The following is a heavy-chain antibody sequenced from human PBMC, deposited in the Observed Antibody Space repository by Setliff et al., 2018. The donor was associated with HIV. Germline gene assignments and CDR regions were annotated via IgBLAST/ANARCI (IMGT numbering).Heavy chain of an antibody. CDR3: AREGASVTPETNAFDI. Sequence: ASVKVSCKASGCTFTSYAMNWVRQAPGQGLEWMGWINTNTGNPTYAQGFTGRFVFSLDTSVSTAYLQISSLKAEDTAVYCCAREGASVTPETNAFDIWGQGTMVTVSS. CDR2: INTNTGNP. J-gene: IGHJ3*02. CDR1: GCTFTSYA. V-gene: IGHV7-4-1*02. D-gene: IGHD4-17*01.